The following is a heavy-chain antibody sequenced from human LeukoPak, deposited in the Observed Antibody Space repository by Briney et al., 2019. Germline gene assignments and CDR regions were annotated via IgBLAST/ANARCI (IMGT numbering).Heavy chain of an antibody. CDR2: ISGSGGST. J-gene: IGHJ4*02. CDR1: GFTFSSYA. Sequence: GGSLRLSCAASGFTFSSYAMTWIRQAPGKGLEWVSSISGSGGSTYFADSVKGRFTISRDNSRNMLFLQMNSLRADDTAVYYCARAKPKNMVRGLIMRRESRYYFDYWGQGTLVTVSS. CDR3: ARAKPKNMVRGLIMRRESRYYFDY. D-gene: IGHD3-10*01. V-gene: IGHV3-23*01.